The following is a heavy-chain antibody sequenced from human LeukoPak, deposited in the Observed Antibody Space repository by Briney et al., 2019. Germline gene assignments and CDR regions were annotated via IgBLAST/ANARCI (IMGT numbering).Heavy chain of an antibody. D-gene: IGHD3-22*01. CDR1: GFTFSSYG. CDR3: ARDDKIYYDSSGYYTPLGIPIY. J-gene: IGHJ4*02. V-gene: IGHV3-30*02. Sequence: GGSLRLSCAASGFTFSSYGMHWVRQAPGKGLEWVAFIRYDGSNKYYADSVKGRFTISRDNAKNTLYLQMNSLRAEDTAVYYCARDDKIYYDSSGYYTPLGIPIYWGQGTLVTVSS. CDR2: IRYDGSNK.